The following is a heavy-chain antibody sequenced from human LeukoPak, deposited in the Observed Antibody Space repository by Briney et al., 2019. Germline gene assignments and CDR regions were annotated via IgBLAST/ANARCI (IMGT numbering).Heavy chain of an antibody. CDR1: GFIFSNYA. D-gene: IGHD3-10*01. CDR2: ISGSGGST. CDR3: AKDHDYYASGPI. Sequence: QPGGSLRLSCAVSGFIFSNYAMNWVRQAPGKGLEWVSAISGSGGSTYYADSVKGRFTISRDNSKNTLYLQMNSLRAEDTAVYYCAKDHDYYASGPIWGQGTMVTVS. V-gene: IGHV3-23*01. J-gene: IGHJ3*02.